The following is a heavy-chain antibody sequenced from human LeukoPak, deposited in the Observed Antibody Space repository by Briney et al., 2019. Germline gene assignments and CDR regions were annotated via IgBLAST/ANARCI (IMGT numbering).Heavy chain of an antibody. Sequence: PGESLKISCKGSGYSFTSYWIGWVRQMPGKGLEWMGIIYPGDSDTRYSPSFQGQVTISADKSISTAYLQWRSLKASDTAMYYCARRPSGYYDSSGYSGGDGAFDIWGQGTMVTVSS. V-gene: IGHV5-51*01. CDR3: ARRPSGYYDSSGYSGGDGAFDI. D-gene: IGHD3-22*01. CDR2: IYPGDSDT. CDR1: GYSFTSYW. J-gene: IGHJ3*02.